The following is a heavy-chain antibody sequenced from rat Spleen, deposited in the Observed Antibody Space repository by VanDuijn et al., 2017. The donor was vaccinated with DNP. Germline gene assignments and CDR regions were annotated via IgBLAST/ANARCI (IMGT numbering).Heavy chain of an antibody. CDR2: ISDGGGNT. J-gene: IGHJ3*01. V-gene: IGHV5-25*01. CDR1: GFTFNNHY. Sequence: EVQLVESGGGLVQPGRSMKLSCAVSGFTFNNHYMAWVRQAPTKGLEWVASISDGGGNTYYPDSVKGRFTISRDNAKSSLYLQMNSLRSEDTATYYCARQRVMYTTATGFAYWGQGTLVTVSS. D-gene: IGHD1-6*01. CDR3: ARQRVMYTTATGFAY.